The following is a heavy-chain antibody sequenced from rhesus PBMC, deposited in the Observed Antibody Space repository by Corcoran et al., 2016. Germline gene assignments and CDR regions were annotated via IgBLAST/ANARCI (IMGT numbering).Heavy chain of an antibody. CDR3: GRHPYPFGGLDS. CDR1: GDSISSWNW. J-gene: IGHJ6*01. Sequence: QVQLQESGPGLVKPSETLSLTCAVSGDSISSWNWWSWIRQSPGKGLEWIGNVGASSGDIYYNPSLKSRVTISKDTSKSQFSLKVTSMTAADTAVYYCGRHPYPFGGLDSWGQGVVVTVAS. CDR2: VGASSGDI. V-gene: IGHV4-65*02.